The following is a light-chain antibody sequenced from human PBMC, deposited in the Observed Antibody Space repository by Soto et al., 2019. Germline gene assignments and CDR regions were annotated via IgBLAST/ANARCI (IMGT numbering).Light chain of an antibody. V-gene: IGKV1-9*01. Sequence: DIQLTQSPSFLSASVGDRVTITCRASQGISSSLAWYQQEPGKAPKLLIYAASTLQSGVPSRFSGSGSGTEFTLIISSLQPEDFATYYCQQLDSSPLTFGPGTKVDIK. CDR1: QGISSS. CDR2: AAS. CDR3: QQLDSSPLT. J-gene: IGKJ3*01.